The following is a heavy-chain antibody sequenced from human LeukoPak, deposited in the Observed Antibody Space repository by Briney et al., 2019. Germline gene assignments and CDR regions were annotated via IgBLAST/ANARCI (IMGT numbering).Heavy chain of an antibody. CDR2: IYSSGTT. CDR3: ARLSPSPDY. J-gene: IGHJ4*02. V-gene: IGHV4-4*07. Sequence: SETLSLTCTVSGGPISGYYCSWIRQPAGKGLEWIGHIYSSGTTNYNPSLRSRVTMSLDTSKSQFSLNLRSVTAADTAVYFCARLSPSPDYWGQGTLVTVSS. CDR1: GGPISGYY. D-gene: IGHD5/OR15-5a*01.